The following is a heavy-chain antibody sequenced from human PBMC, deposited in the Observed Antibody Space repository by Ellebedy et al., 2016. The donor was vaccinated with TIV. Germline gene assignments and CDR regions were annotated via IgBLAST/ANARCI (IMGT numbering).Heavy chain of an antibody. D-gene: IGHD2-21*02. V-gene: IGHV3-74*01. CDR1: AFTFSSYW. J-gene: IGHJ4*02. Sequence: PGGSLRLSCEASAFTFSSYWMHWVRQAPGKGLVWVSRVNGGGVSTSYSDSVKGRFTISRDNAKKTLYLQMNSLRAEDTAVYYCTRTLTSYYFDYWGQGALVTVSS. CDR2: VNGGGVST. CDR3: TRTLTSYYFDY.